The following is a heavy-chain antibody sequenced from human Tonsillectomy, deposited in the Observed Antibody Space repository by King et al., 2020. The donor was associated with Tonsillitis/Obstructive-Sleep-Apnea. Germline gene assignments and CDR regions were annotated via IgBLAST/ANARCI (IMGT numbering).Heavy chain of an antibody. CDR3: ARCGHDGGEPVALDS. D-gene: IGHD2-2*01. CDR1: GGSFKGSY. V-gene: IGHV4-34*01. Sequence: HVQLQQWGAGLLKPSETLSLTCAVYGGSFKGSYWSWIRQPPGKGPEWIGEINHSGSAKYNPSLRSRVTISVDTSNNRFSLKLTSVTAADTAVYYCARCGHDGGEPVALDSWGQGSLVTVSS. CDR2: INHSGSA. J-gene: IGHJ4*02.